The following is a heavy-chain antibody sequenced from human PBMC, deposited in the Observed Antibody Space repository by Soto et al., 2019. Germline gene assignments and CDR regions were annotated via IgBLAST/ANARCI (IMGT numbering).Heavy chain of an antibody. CDR2: IIPIFGTA. CDR3: ARDRGPYGDYNEWLDP. V-gene: IGHV1-69*13. J-gene: IGHJ5*02. Sequence: SVKVSCKASGGTFSSYAISWVRQAPGQGLEWMGGIIPIFGTANYAQKFQGRVTITADESTSTAYMELSSLRSEDTAVYYCARDRGPYGDYNEWLDPWGQGTLVNVSS. CDR1: GGTFSSYA. D-gene: IGHD4-17*01.